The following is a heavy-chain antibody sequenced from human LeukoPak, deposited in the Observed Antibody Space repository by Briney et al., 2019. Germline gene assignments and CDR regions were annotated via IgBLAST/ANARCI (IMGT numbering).Heavy chain of an antibody. J-gene: IGHJ5*02. D-gene: IGHD2-2*01. CDR1: GYTFIGYY. Sequence: ASVKVSCKASGYTFIGYYLYWMRRAPGQGLEWMGWINPNSGGTNYAQKFQGRVTMTRDTSISTAYMELSRLRSDDTAVYYCARGVVVPAATGDWFDPWGQGTLVTVSS. CDR3: ARGVVVPAATGDWFDP. CDR2: INPNSGGT. V-gene: IGHV1-2*02.